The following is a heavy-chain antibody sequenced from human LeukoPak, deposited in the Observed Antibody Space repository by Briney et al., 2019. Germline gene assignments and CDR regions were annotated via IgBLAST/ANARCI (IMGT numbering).Heavy chain of an antibody. CDR2: ISSSGSTI. Sequence: PGGSLRLSCAASGFTFSSYEMNWVRQAPGKGLEWVSYISSSGSTIYYADSVKGRFTISRDNAKNSLYLQTNSLRAEDTAVYYCARDGDSSGYYYDDYWGQGTLVTVSS. D-gene: IGHD3-22*01. CDR3: ARDGDSSGYYYDDY. J-gene: IGHJ4*02. V-gene: IGHV3-48*03. CDR1: GFTFSSYE.